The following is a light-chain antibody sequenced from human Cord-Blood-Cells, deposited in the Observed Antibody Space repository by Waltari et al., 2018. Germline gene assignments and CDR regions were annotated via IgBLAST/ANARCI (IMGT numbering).Light chain of an antibody. Sequence: IVLTQSPGPLSLSPGERAILSCRASQSVSSSYLAWYQQKPGQAPRLLIYGASSRATGIPDRFSGSGSGTDFTLTISRLEPEDFAVYYCQQYGSSPLTFGPGTKVDIK. J-gene: IGKJ3*01. CDR2: GAS. CDR1: QSVSSSY. V-gene: IGKV3-20*01. CDR3: QQYGSSPLT.